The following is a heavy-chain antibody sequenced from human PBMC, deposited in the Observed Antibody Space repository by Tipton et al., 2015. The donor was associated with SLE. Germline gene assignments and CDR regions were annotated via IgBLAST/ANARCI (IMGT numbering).Heavy chain of an antibody. J-gene: IGHJ6*02. D-gene: IGHD3-22*01. CDR2: IYPGDSNT. CDR1: GYSFSSYW. Sequence: VQLVQSGPEVKKPGESLKISCKGSGYSFSSYWIGWVRQTPGKGLEWMGIIYPGDSNTRYSPSFQGQVTISVDKSISTAFLQWNSLKTSDTAMYYCATYDSSGRSRDYGMDVWGQGTTVTVSS. CDR3: ATYDSSGRSRDYGMDV. V-gene: IGHV5-51*03.